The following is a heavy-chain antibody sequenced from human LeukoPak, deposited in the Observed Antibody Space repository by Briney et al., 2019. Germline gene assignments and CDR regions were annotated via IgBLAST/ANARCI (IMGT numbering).Heavy chain of an antibody. J-gene: IGHJ6*03. V-gene: IGHV4-61*02. CDR2: IYTSGST. CDR3: ARDGIVRYSSSSGLSYYYMDV. CDR1: GGSISSGSYY. D-gene: IGHD6-6*01. Sequence: SETLSLTCTVSGGSISSGSYYWSWIRQPAGKGLEWIGRIYTSGSTNYNPSLKSRVTISVDTSKNQFSPKLSSVTAADTAVYYCARDGIVRYSSSSGLSYYYMDVWGKGTTVTVSS.